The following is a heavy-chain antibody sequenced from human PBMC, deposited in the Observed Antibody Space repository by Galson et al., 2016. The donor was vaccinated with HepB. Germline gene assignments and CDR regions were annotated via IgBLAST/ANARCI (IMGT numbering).Heavy chain of an antibody. Sequence: SETLSLTCSVSGVSISSTRYYRGWIRQTPGKGLEWLASIFYSGKTYYNPSLKSRVTISVDTSRNQFSLKLSSVTAADTAIYYCAKVNRVLADYWGQGTLVTVSS. V-gene: IGHV4-39*01. CDR1: GVSISSTRYY. CDR2: IFYSGKT. J-gene: IGHJ4*02. D-gene: IGHD3-10*01. CDR3: AKVNRVLADY.